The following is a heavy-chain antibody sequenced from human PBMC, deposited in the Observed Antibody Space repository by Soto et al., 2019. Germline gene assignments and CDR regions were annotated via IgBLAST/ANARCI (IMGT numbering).Heavy chain of an antibody. V-gene: IGHV3-23*01. J-gene: IGHJ5*02. CDR2: ISGSGGST. Sequence: PGGSVRLSCAHSEFNTSSYALSWVPHSPVKGLEWVSAISGSGGSTYYADSVKGRFTISRDNSKNTLYLQMNSLRAEDTAVYYCAKGQDYDILTGYSWFDPWGQGTLVTVSA. CDR3: AKGQDYDILTGYSWFDP. CDR1: EFNTSSYA. D-gene: IGHD3-9*01.